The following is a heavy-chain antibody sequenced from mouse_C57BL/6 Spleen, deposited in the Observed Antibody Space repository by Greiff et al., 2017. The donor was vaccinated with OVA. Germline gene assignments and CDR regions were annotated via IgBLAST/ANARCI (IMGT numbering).Heavy chain of an antibody. Sequence: EVKLMESGGGLVQPGGSLSLSCAASGFTFTDYYMSWVRQPPGKALEWLGFIRNKANGYTTEYSASVKGRFTISRDNSQSILYLQMNALRAEDSATYYCASLDYYGSSFFAYWGQGTLVTVSA. J-gene: IGHJ3*01. CDR3: ASLDYYGSSFFAY. CDR2: IRNKANGYTT. D-gene: IGHD1-1*01. V-gene: IGHV7-3*01. CDR1: GFTFTDYY.